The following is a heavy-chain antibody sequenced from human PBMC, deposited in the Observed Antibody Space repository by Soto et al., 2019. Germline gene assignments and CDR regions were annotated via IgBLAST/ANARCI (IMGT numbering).Heavy chain of an antibody. J-gene: IGHJ6*02. V-gene: IGHV3-30*04. Sequence: GGSLRLSCAASGFTFSSYAMHWVRQAPGKGLEWVAVISYDGRNKYYADSVKGRFTTSRDNSKNTLYLEMNSLRVEDTAVYHCVRDTAYCSGGTCYSSHDMDVWGQGTTVTVSS. D-gene: IGHD2-15*01. CDR3: VRDTAYCSGGTCYSSHDMDV. CDR1: GFTFSSYA. CDR2: ISYDGRNK.